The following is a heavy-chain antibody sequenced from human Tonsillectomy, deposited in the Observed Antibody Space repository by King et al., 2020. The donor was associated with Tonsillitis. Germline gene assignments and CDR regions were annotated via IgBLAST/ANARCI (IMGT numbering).Heavy chain of an antibody. V-gene: IGHV3-30*10. CDR1: GFTFSDYA. Sequence: VQLVESGGGVVQPGGSLRLSCAASGFTFSDYAIHWVRQVPGKGLEWVAVISSDVYNKYYTDSVKGRFTISRDDSKNTLYLQMNSLRPEDTTVYYCARGARGGSTAAGSPIDFWGQGTLVTVSS. J-gene: IGHJ4*02. D-gene: IGHD6-13*01. CDR2: ISSDVYNK. CDR3: ARGARGGSTAAGSPIDF.